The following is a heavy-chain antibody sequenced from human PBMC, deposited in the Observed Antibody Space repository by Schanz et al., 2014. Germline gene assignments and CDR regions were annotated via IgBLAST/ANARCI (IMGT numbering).Heavy chain of an antibody. D-gene: IGHD6-13*01. CDR3: AREQIMAAAGLVDY. V-gene: IGHV3-13*01. Sequence: EVRLVESGGGVVQPGRSLRLSCAAYGFTLSNSDMHWVRQGTGKGLEWVSTIGYLGDTYYPDSVKGRFTVSRDSGQNSLYLQMNSLRAEDTAVYYCAREQIMAAAGLVDYWGHGTLVTVSS. J-gene: IGHJ4*01. CDR1: GFTLSNSD. CDR2: IGYLGDT.